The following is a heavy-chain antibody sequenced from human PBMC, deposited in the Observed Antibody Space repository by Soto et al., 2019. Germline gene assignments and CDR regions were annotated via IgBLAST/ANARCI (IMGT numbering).Heavy chain of an antibody. CDR2: ISAYNGNT. CDR1: GYTFTSYG. V-gene: IGHV1-18*01. CDR3: ARDTSSVYSSGWWYAFDI. Sequence: ASVKVSCKASGYTFTSYGISWVRQAPGQGLEWMGWISAYNGNTNYAQKPKSRLTMTTDTSTSTAYMELRSLRSDDTAAYYFARDTSSVYSSGWWYAFDIWGQGTMVTVSS. J-gene: IGHJ3*02. D-gene: IGHD6-19*01.